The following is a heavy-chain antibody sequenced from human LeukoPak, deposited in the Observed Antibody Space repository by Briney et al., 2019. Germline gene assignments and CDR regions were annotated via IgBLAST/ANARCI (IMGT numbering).Heavy chain of an antibody. CDR2: INHSGST. J-gene: IGHJ4*02. CDR3: ARELVSSSCYFDY. CDR1: GGSFSGYY. D-gene: IGHD6-13*01. Sequence: SETLSLTCAVYGGSFSGYYWSWIRQPPGKGLEWIGEINHSGSTNYNPSLKSQVTISVDTSKNQFSLKLSSVTAADTAVYYCARELVSSSCYFDYWGQGTLVTVSS. V-gene: IGHV4-34*01.